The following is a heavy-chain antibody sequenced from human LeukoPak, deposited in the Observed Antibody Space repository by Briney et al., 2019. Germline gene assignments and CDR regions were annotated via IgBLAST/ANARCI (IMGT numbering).Heavy chain of an antibody. CDR1: GYSFTSYW. J-gene: IGHJ4*02. CDR3: ARRRYCSSISCYRVVHFDY. V-gene: IGHV5-51*01. CDR2: IYPGDSDT. D-gene: IGHD2-2*02. Sequence: GESLKISCKGSGYSFTSYWIGWVRRMPGKGLEWMGIIYPGDSDTRYSPSFQGQVTISADKSISTAYLQWSSLKASDTAMYYCARRRYCSSISCYRVVHFDYWGQGTLVTVSS.